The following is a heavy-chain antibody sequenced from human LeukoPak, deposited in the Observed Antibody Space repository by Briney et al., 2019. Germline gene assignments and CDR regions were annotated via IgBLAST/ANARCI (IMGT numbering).Heavy chain of an antibody. CDR2: ISYDGSNK. D-gene: IGHD3-10*01. CDR1: EFTFSSYG. Sequence: PGGSLRLSCAASEFTFSSYGMHWVRQAPGKGLEWVAVISYDGSNKYYADSVKGRFTISRDNSKNTLYLQMNSLRAEDTAVYYCAKDFRRYYGSGSYYGMDVWGKGTTVTVSS. CDR3: AKDFRRYYGSGSYYGMDV. V-gene: IGHV3-30*18. J-gene: IGHJ6*04.